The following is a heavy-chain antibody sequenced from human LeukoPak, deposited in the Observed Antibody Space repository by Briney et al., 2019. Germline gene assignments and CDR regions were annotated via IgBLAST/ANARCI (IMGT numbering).Heavy chain of an antibody. Sequence: SETLSLTCTVSGGSISSGGYYWSWVRQHPGKGLEWIGYIYYSGSTYYNPSLKSRVTISVDTSKNQFSLKLSSVTAADTAVYYCARGEDYYGSGSFDYWGQGTLVTVSS. CDR1: GGSISSGGYY. V-gene: IGHV4-31*03. CDR2: IYYSGST. D-gene: IGHD3-10*01. J-gene: IGHJ4*02. CDR3: ARGEDYYGSGSFDY.